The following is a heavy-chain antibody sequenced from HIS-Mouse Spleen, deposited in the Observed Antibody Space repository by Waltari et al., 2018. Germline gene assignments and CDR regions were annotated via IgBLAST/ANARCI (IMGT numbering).Heavy chain of an antibody. CDR3: AREIPYSSSWYDWYFDL. CDR1: GGSISSSSYY. Sequence: QLQLQESGPGLVKPSETLSLTCTVSGGSISSSSYYWGWIRQPPGKGLGWIGSIYYSGSTHSNPSLQMRVPISVDTSKNQFSLKLSSVTAADTAVYYCAREIPYSSSWYDWYFDLWGRGTLVTVSS. J-gene: IGHJ2*01. CDR2: IYYSGST. V-gene: IGHV4-39*07. D-gene: IGHD6-13*01.